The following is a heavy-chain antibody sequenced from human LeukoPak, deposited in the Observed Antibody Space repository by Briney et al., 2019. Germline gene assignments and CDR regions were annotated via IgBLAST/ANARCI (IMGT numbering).Heavy chain of an antibody. D-gene: IGHD3-10*01. CDR1: GGSISSGGFY. CDR2: IYYSGST. V-gene: IGHV4-31*03. J-gene: IGHJ5*02. CDR3: ARCRLSGSYYNEVNWFDP. Sequence: SETLSLTCTVSGGSISSGGFYWSWIRQHPGKGLEWIGYIYYSGSTYYNPSLKSRVTISVDTSKNQYSLRLSSVTAADTAVYYCARCRLSGSYYNEVNWFDPWGQGTLVTVSS.